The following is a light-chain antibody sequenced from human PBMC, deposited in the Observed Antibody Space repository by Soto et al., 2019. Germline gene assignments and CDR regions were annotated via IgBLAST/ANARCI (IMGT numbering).Light chain of an antibody. J-gene: IGKJ2*01. CDR2: DAS. CDR3: QQCFTVPYT. V-gene: IGKV1-33*01. CDR1: QDISNL. Sequence: DIQMTQSPSSLSASVGDRITITCQASQDISNLLTWYHQKPGKAPNLLIYDASNLEGGVPSGFSGSGSGTDFTFTISSLQPEDFGTYYCQQCFTVPYTFGQGTKLEIK.